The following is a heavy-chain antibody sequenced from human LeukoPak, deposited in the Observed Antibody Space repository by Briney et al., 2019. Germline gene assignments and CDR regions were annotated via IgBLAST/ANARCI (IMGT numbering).Heavy chain of an antibody. J-gene: IGHJ3*02. CDR3: ARGGAAIAAADAFDI. CDR2: INPNSGGT. V-gene: IGHV1-2*02. D-gene: IGHD6-13*01. CDR1: GYTFTGYY. Sequence: ASVKVSCKASGYTFTGYYMHWVRQAPGQGLEWMGWINPNSGGTNYAQKFQGRVTMTRDTSISTAYMELSRLRSDDTAVYYCARGGAAIAAADAFDIWGQGTMVTVSS.